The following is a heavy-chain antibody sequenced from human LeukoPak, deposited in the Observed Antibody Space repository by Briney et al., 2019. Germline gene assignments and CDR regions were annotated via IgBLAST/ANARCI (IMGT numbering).Heavy chain of an antibody. Sequence: GGSLRLSCAASGFTFSWYSMNWVRQAPGKGLEWVSSIGSSSSYIYYAESVKGRFTISRDNAKNSLHLQMNSLRAEDTAVYYCAASTKHTAMVGYWGQGTLVTVSS. V-gene: IGHV3-21*01. CDR2: IGSSSSYI. CDR1: GFTFSWYS. D-gene: IGHD5-18*01. J-gene: IGHJ4*02. CDR3: AASTKHTAMVGY.